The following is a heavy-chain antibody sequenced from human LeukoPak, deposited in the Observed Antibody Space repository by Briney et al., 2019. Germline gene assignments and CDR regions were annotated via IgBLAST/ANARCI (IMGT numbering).Heavy chain of an antibody. V-gene: IGHV1-2*02. Sequence: ASVKVSCKASGYTFTGYYMHWVRQARGQGLEWMGWINPNSGGTNYAQKFQGRVTMTRDTSISTAYMELSRLRSDDTAVYYCARDSLDYDSSGYYPNWGQGTLVTVSS. CDR1: GYTFTGYY. CDR2: INPNSGGT. CDR3: ARDSLDYDSSGYYPN. D-gene: IGHD3-22*01. J-gene: IGHJ4*02.